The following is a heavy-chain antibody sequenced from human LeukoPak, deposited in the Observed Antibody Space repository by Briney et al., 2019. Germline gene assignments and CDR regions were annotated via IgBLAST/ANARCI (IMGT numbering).Heavy chain of an antibody. Sequence: GGSLRLSRAASGFTFSNAWMSWVRQAPGKGLEWVGRIKSKTDGGTTDYAAPVKGRFTISRDDSKNTLYLQMNSLKTEDTAVYSCTTDWYGSLGDYWGQGTLVTVSS. V-gene: IGHV3-15*01. CDR2: IKSKTDGGTT. CDR1: GFTFSNAW. CDR3: TTDWYGSLGDY. D-gene: IGHD6-13*01. J-gene: IGHJ4*02.